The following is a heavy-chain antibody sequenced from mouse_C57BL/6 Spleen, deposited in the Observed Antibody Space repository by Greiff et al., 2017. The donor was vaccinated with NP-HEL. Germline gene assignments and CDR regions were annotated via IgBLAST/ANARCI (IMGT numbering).Heavy chain of an antibody. Sequence: EVQLVESGAELVRPGASVKLSCTASGFNIKDYYMHWVKQRPEQGLEWIGRIDPEDGDTEYAPKFQGKATMTADTSSNTAYLQLSSLTSEDTAVYYCTKDYGSSYWYFDVWGTGTTVTVSS. CDR1: GFNIKDYY. CDR3: TKDYGSSYWYFDV. J-gene: IGHJ1*03. CDR2: IDPEDGDT. V-gene: IGHV14-1*01. D-gene: IGHD1-1*01.